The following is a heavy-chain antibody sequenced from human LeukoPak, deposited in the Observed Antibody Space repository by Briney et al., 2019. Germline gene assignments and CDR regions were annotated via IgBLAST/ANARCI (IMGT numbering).Heavy chain of an antibody. J-gene: IGHJ1*01. CDR1: GFTLSSYG. V-gene: IGHV3-30*02. D-gene: IGHD1-14*01. CDR2: IRYDGSNK. Sequence: QPGGSLRLSCAASGFTLSSYGMHWVRQAAGKGLEGVACIRYDGSNKYYADSMKGRFTISRDNSKNTLYLQMNSLRAEDTAVYYCAKDHHGTALTPRYFQHWGQGTLVTVSS. CDR3: AKDHHGTALTPRYFQH.